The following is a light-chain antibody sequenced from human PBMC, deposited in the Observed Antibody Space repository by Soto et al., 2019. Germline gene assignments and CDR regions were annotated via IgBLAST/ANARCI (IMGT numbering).Light chain of an antibody. CDR3: QQHSNWIT. CDR2: GAS. V-gene: IGKV3D-20*02. J-gene: IGKJ5*01. Sequence: EIVLTQSPGTLSLSPGERATLSCRASQSVSSSYLAWYQQKPGQAPRLLIYGASSRATGIPDRFSGSGSGTDFTLTISRLEFADSAVYHCQQHSNWITFGQGTRLEI. CDR1: QSVSSSY.